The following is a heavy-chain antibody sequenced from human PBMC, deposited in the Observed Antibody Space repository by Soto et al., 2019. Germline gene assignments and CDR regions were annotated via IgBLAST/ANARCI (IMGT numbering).Heavy chain of an antibody. CDR1: GFTFSSYW. D-gene: IGHD6-19*01. Sequence: EVQLVESGGGLVQPGGSLRLSCAASGFTFSSYWMHWVRQAPGKGLVWDSRINRDVSSTSYADSVKGRFTISRDNAKNTLYLQMNSLRAEDTAVYYCAVAVAGPTAIGYWGQGTLVTVSS. CDR3: AVAVAGPTAIGY. V-gene: IGHV3-74*01. CDR2: INRDVSST. J-gene: IGHJ4*02.